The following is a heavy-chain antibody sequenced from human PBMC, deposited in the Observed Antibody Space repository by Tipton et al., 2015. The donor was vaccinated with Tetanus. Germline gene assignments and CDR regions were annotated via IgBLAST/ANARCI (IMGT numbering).Heavy chain of an antibody. V-gene: IGHV4-59*01. D-gene: IGHD3-16*01. Sequence: TLSLTCTVSGGSINPYYWSWIRQPPGKGLEWIGNVYSSGSTYYNPSLKGRVTISVDTSTTQFSLRLNSVTAADTAIYYCARSGGRRYAFDIWGQGTMVTVSS. CDR2: VYSSGST. J-gene: IGHJ3*02. CDR3: ARSGGRRYAFDI. CDR1: GGSINPYY.